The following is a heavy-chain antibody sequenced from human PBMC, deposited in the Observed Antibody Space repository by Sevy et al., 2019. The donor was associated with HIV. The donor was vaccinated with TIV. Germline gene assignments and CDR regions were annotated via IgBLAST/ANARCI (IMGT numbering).Heavy chain of an antibody. J-gene: IGHJ6*02. D-gene: IGHD3-10*01. CDR1: GGSISSHY. CDR3: ARDAGSGSYYTHYYGMDV. CDR2: IYYSGST. Sequence: SETLSLTCTVSGGSISSHYWSWIRQPPGKGLEWMGYIYYSGSTNYNPSLKSRVTISVDTSKNQFSLKLSSVTAADTGVYYCARDAGSGSYYTHYYGMDVWGQGTTVTVSS. V-gene: IGHV4-59*11.